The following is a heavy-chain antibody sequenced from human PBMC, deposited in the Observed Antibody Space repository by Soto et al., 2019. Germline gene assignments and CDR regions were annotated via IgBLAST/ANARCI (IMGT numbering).Heavy chain of an antibody. V-gene: IGHV1-18*01. CDR1: GYTFTSYG. D-gene: IGHD3-10*01. CDR2: ISAYNGNT. CDR3: ARDESSALWFGEWVQKHAFDS. J-gene: IGHJ3*02. Sequence: GASVKVSCKASGYTFTSYGISWVRQAPGQGLEWMGWISAYNGNTNYAQKLQGRVTRTTDTSTRTAYMGLRSLRSDDTAVYYCARDESSALWFGEWVQKHAFDSWGRGRMVAVSS.